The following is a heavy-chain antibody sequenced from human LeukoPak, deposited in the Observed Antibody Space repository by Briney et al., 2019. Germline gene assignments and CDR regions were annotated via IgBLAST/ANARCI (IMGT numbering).Heavy chain of an antibody. CDR3: ARVGIAARPRERFDP. V-gene: IGHV4-30-4*08. CDR1: GRSLSRGDYY. J-gene: IGHJ5*02. CDR2: IYYSGST. Sequence: NPSQTLSLTCTVSGRSLSRGDYYWGWIRQPPGKGLEWIAYIYYSGSTYYNPSLKSRVTISVDTSKNQFSLKLSSVTAADTAVYYCARVGIAARPRERFDPWGQGTLVTVSS. D-gene: IGHD6-6*01.